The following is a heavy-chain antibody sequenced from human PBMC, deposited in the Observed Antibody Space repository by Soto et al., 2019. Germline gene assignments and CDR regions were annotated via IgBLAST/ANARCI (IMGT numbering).Heavy chain of an antibody. CDR2: INAGNGNT. V-gene: IGHV1-3*01. J-gene: IGHJ4*02. CDR1: GYTFTSYA. D-gene: IGHD3-16*01. CDR3: ARGPVGDGYVFDY. Sequence: QVQLVQSGAEVKKPGASVKVSCKASGYTFTSYAMHWVRQAPGQRLEWMGWINAGNGNTKYSQKFQRRVTITRDTSASTAYMELSSLRSEDTAVYYCARGPVGDGYVFDYWGQGTLVTVSS.